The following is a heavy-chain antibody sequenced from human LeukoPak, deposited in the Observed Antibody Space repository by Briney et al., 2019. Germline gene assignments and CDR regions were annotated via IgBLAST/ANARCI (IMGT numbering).Heavy chain of an antibody. J-gene: IGHJ6*02. Sequence: GGSLRLSCAASGFTFSSYWMHWVRQAPGKGLVWVSRINTDGSSTSYADSVKGRFTISRDNAKNTLYLQMNSLRSEDTAVYYCARDPYARATANHYYYYYGMDVWGQGTTVTVSS. CDR3: ARDPYARATANHYYYYYGMDV. CDR2: INTDGSST. D-gene: IGHD2-21*02. V-gene: IGHV3-74*01. CDR1: GFTFSSYW.